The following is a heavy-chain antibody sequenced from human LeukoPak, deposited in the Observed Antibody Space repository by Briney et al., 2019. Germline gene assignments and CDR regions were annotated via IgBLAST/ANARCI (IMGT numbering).Heavy chain of an antibody. CDR2: ISGSGGYT. D-gene: IGHD3-10*01. CDR1: GFTFSTYA. Sequence: GGSLRLSCAASGFTFSTYAMTWVRQAPGKGLEWVSAISGSGGYTYSADSVKGRFTISRDNSKNTLYLQMNSLRAEDTAVYLCAQGYNYYASGSHFDDWGQGTLVTASS. J-gene: IGHJ4*02. CDR3: AQGYNYYASGSHFDD. V-gene: IGHV3-23*01.